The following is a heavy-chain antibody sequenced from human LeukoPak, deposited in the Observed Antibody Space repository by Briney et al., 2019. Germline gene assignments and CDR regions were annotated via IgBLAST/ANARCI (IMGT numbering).Heavy chain of an antibody. J-gene: IGHJ6*03. CDR2: ISAYSGNT. CDR1: GYTFTSYG. V-gene: IGHV1-18*01. CDR3: ARDGLNYYYYMDV. Sequence: ASVKVSCKASGYTFTSYGISWVRQAPGQGLEWMGWISAYSGNTNYAQRLQGRVTMTTDTSTSTAYMELSSLRSEDTAVYYCARDGLNYYYYMDVWGKGTTVTVSS.